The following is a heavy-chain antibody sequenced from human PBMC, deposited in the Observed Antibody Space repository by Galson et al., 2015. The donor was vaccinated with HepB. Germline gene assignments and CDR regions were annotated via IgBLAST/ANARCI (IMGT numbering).Heavy chain of an antibody. J-gene: IGHJ4*02. Sequence: SYDINWVRQATGQGLEWMGWMNPNSGNTGYAQKFQGRVTMTRNTSISTAYMELSSLRSEDTAVYYCARELYYDFWSGYAQGFDYWGQGTLVTVSS. CDR3: ARELYYDFWSGYAQGFDY. CDR2: MNPNSGNT. V-gene: IGHV1-8*01. D-gene: IGHD3-3*01. CDR1: SYD.